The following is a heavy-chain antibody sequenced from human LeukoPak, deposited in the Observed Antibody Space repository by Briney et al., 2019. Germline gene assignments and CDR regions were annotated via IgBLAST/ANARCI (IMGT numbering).Heavy chain of an antibody. CDR1: GGTFTSYA. J-gene: IGHJ4*02. V-gene: IGHV1-69*10. CDR2: IIPILGIP. Sequence: GASVKVSCKASGGTFTSYAISRGRQAPGQGLEWMGWIIPILGIPNYAQKFQGRLTITAGKSTTTAYMELSSLRSHDTAVYYCARDHNSYYDSSHYWAQGTLVPVSS. CDR3: ARDHNSYYDSSHY. D-gene: IGHD3-22*01.